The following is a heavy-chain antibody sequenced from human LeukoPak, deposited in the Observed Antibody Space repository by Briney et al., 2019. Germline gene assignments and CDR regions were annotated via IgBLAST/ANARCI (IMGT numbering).Heavy chain of an antibody. CDR1: GYTFTSYG. Sequence: GASVKVSCKASGYTFTSYGISWVRQAPGQGLEWMGWMNPNSGNTGYAQKFQGRVTMTRNTSISTAYMELSSLRSEDTAVYYCARGLGRYDFWSGYYVTLFDYWGQGTLVTVSS. CDR3: ARGLGRYDFWSGYYVTLFDY. D-gene: IGHD3-3*01. V-gene: IGHV1-8*02. CDR2: MNPNSGNT. J-gene: IGHJ4*02.